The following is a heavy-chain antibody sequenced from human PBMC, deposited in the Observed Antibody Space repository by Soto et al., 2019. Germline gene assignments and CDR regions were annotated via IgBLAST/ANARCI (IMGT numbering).Heavy chain of an antibody. CDR1: GFTFSSYA. J-gene: IGHJ5*02. Sequence: PGGSLRLSCAASGFTFSSYAMSWVRQAPGKGLEWVSAISGSGGSTYYADSVKGRFTISRDNSKNTLYLQMNSLRAEDTAVYYCSKESPSIVGVLANWFDPWGQGTLVTVSS. D-gene: IGHD2-15*01. V-gene: IGHV3-23*01. CDR3: SKESPSIVGVLANWFDP. CDR2: ISGSGGST.